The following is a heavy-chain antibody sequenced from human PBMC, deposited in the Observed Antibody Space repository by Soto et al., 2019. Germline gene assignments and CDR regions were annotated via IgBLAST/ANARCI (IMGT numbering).Heavy chain of an antibody. D-gene: IGHD3-10*01. Sequence: SETLSLTCAVYGGSFRGYYWSWIRQPQGKGLEWIGEINHSGSTNYNPSLKSRVTISVDTSKNQFSLKLSSVTAADTAVYYCARCGLKGSGSYYPYYYYYMEVWGKGTTVTVSS. J-gene: IGHJ6*03. V-gene: IGHV4-34*01. CDR3: ARCGLKGSGSYYPYYYYYMEV. CDR2: INHSGST. CDR1: GGSFRGYY.